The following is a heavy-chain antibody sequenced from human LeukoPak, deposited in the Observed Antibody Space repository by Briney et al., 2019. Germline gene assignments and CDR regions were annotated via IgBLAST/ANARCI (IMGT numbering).Heavy chain of an antibody. Sequence: GGSLRLSCSASGFTFSNYAMHWVRQAPGKGLEYVSAISSNGGSTYYADSVKGRFTISRDNSKNTLYLQMSSLRAEYTAVYYCVKALGYCSGGSCLAFDIWGQGTMVTVSS. CDR2: ISSNGGST. D-gene: IGHD2-15*01. V-gene: IGHV3-64D*06. CDR3: VKALGYCSGGSCLAFDI. J-gene: IGHJ3*02. CDR1: GFTFSNYA.